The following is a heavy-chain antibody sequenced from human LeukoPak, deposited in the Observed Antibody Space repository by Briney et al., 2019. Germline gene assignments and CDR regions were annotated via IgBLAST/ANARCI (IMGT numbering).Heavy chain of an antibody. D-gene: IGHD1-26*01. V-gene: IGHV3-9*01. CDR3: AKGLVRPVGATHFDY. J-gene: IGHJ4*02. CDR1: GFIFDDYA. CDR2: ISWNGGGV. Sequence: GRSLRLSCAASGFIFDDYAMHWVPQAPGKGLEWVSGISWNGGGVGYADSVKGRFTISRDNAEKSLYLQLNRLRPEDTAYYYCAKGLVRPVGATHFDYWGQGTLVTVSS.